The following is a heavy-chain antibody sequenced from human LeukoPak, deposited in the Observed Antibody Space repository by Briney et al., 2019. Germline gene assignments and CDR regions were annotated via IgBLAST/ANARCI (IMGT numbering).Heavy chain of an antibody. CDR2: ISAYNGNT. D-gene: IGHD2-15*01. CDR1: GYTFTSYG. CDR3: ARGGKYCTGGNCYHDS. V-gene: IGHV1-18*01. J-gene: IGHJ5*01. Sequence: ASVKVSCKASGYTFTSYGISWVRQAPGPGLEWMGWISAYNGNTNYAQKLQGRVTMTTDTSTSTAYMELRSLRSDDTAMYYCARGGKYCTGGNCYHDSWGQGTLVTVSS.